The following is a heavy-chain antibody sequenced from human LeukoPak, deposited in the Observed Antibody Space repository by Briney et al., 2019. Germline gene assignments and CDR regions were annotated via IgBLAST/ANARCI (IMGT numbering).Heavy chain of an antibody. Sequence: PGGSLRLSCAASGFTFSNYWMSWVRQAPGKGLEWVANIKQDGSEKYYVDSVKGRFTISRDNAKNSLYLQMNSLRAEDTAVYYCARFADHYYMDVWGKGTTVTVSS. J-gene: IGHJ6*03. CDR3: ARFADHYYMDV. CDR1: GFTFSNYW. CDR2: IKQDGSEK. V-gene: IGHV3-7*01.